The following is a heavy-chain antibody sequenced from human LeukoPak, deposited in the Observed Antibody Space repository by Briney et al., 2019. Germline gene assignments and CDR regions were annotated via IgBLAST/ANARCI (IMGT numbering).Heavy chain of an antibody. CDR1: GYTFASYV. V-gene: IGHV1-18*01. CDR3: ARANGNGDYDSLNYYYGMDV. D-gene: IGHD4-17*01. CDR2: ISAYNGNT. J-gene: IGHJ6*02. Sequence: ASVTVSCTASGYTFASYVISWVRQAPGQGLEWMGWISAYNGNTNYAQKLQGRVTMTTDTSTSTAYMELRSLRSDDTAVYYCARANGNGDYDSLNYYYGMDVWGQGTTVTVSS.